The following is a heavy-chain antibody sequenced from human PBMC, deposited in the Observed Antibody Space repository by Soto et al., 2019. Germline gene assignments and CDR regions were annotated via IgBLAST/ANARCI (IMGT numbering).Heavy chain of an antibody. CDR1: RYTFTSYD. J-gene: IGHJ4*02. CDR2: MNPNSGNT. CDR3: ARKGCWNCPNPHFDY. Sequence: ASVKVSCKASRYTFTSYDINWVRQATGQGLEWMGWMNPNSGNTGYAQKFQGRVTMTRNTSISTAYMELSSLRSEDTAVYYFARKGCWNCPNPHFDYWGQGTLVTVSS. V-gene: IGHV1-8*01. D-gene: IGHD1-7*01.